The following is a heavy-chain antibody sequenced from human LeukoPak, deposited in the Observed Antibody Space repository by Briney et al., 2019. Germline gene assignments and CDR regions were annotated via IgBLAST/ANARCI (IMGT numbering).Heavy chain of an antibody. CDR2: IKYDGSEK. CDR3: ARSRKLVLSGLVEDY. CDR1: GFNFYTYW. Sequence: PGGSLRLSCAASGFNFYTYWMSWVRQAPGKGLEWVANIKYDGSEKYYVDPVKGRFTISRDNAKRSMYLHMNSLRVEDTAVYYCARSRKLVLSGLVEDYWGQGTLVTVSS. D-gene: IGHD6-13*01. V-gene: IGHV3-7*01. J-gene: IGHJ4*02.